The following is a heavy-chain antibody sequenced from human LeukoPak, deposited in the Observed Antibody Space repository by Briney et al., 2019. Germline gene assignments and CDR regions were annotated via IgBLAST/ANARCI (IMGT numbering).Heavy chain of an antibody. V-gene: IGHV3-23*01. J-gene: IGHJ4*02. CDR2: ISGSGDST. Sequence: PGGTLRLSCAASGVTFSSYGMTWVRQTPGKGLEWVSSISGSGDSTFYAGSVKGRFSISRDNSKNTLYLQVNGLRTEDTAVYYCAKDRLLNCRGDCYIFDYWGQGTVVTVSS. CDR3: AKDRLLNCRGDCYIFDY. D-gene: IGHD2-21*02. CDR1: GVTFSSYG.